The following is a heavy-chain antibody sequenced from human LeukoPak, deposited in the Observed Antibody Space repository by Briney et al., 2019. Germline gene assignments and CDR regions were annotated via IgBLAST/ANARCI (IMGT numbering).Heavy chain of an antibody. CDR3: TTSSGSYRLDP. V-gene: IGHV3-74*01. CDR1: GFTFSSYW. J-gene: IGHJ5*02. D-gene: IGHD1-26*01. CDR2: INSDGSRT. Sequence: GGSLRLSCAASGFTFSSYWMHWVRQAPGKGLVWVSRINSDGSRTNYADSVKGRFTISRDNAKNTLYLQMNSLRAEDTAVYYCTTSSGSYRLDPWGQGTLVTVSS.